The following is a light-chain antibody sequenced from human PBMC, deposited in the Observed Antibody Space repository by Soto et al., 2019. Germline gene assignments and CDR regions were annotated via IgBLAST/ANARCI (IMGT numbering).Light chain of an antibody. J-gene: IGLJ3*02. Sequence: QSVLTQSSSASASLGSSVKLTCTLSSGHSSYIIAWHQQQPGKAPRYLMKLEGSGSYNKGSGVPDRFSGSSSGADRYLTISNHQFEDEADYYCETWDFNTRVFGGGTKLTFL. CDR3: ETWDFNTRV. CDR2: LEGSGSY. V-gene: IGLV4-60*02. CDR1: SGHSSYI.